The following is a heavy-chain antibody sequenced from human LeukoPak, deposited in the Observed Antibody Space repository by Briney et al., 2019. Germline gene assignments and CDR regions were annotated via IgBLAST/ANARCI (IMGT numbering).Heavy chain of an antibody. Sequence: PGGSLRLSCAASGFTFSSYGMHWVRQAPGKGLEWVAVIWYDGSNKYYADSVKGRFTISRDNSKNTLYLQMNSLRAEDTAVYYCAKDFYDSSGSRYDCWGQGTLVTVSS. J-gene: IGHJ4*02. CDR3: AKDFYDSSGSRYDC. CDR1: GFTFSSYG. CDR2: IWYDGSNK. V-gene: IGHV3-33*06. D-gene: IGHD3-22*01.